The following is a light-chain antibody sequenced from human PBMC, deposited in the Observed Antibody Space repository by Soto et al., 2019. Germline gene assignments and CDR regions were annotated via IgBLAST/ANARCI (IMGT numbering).Light chain of an antibody. V-gene: IGKV2-28*01. CDR3: MQALESPET. CDR1: RSLLHSNGYNY. Sequence: DIVMTHSSLSLSVTPGEPASISCWSSRSLLHSNGYNYVGWYLQKPGQSPQLLIYQTSDRVSGVPDRFSGSGSGTDFTLKISRVEAEDVGVYYCMQALESPETFGQGTKVEIK. CDR2: QTS. J-gene: IGKJ1*01.